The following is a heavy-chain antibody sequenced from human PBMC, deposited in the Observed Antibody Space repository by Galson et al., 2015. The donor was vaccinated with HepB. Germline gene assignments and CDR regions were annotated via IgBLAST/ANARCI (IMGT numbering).Heavy chain of an antibody. Sequence: SLRLSCAASGFTFSSYAMHWVRQAPGKGLEWVAVISYDGSNKYYADSVKGRSTISRDNSKNTLYLQMNSLRAEDTAVYYCARDAHYYDSSGYIYYYYGMDVWGQGTTVTVSS. D-gene: IGHD3-22*01. CDR2: ISYDGSNK. CDR3: ARDAHYYDSSGYIYYYYGMDV. CDR1: GFTFSSYA. J-gene: IGHJ6*02. V-gene: IGHV3-30*04.